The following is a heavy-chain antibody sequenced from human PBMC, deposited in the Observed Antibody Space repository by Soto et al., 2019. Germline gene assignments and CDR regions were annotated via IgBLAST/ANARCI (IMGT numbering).Heavy chain of an antibody. D-gene: IGHD1-7*01. V-gene: IGHV1-24*01. CDR3: ATDGNWNYIGPQYAFDI. CDR2: FDPEDGET. J-gene: IGHJ3*02. CDR1: GYTLTELS. Sequence: ASVKVSCKVSGYTLTELSMHWVRQAPGKGIEWMGSFDPEDGETIYAQKFQGRVTMTEDTSTDTAYMELSSLRSEDTAVYYCATDGNWNYIGPQYAFDIWGQGTMVTVSS.